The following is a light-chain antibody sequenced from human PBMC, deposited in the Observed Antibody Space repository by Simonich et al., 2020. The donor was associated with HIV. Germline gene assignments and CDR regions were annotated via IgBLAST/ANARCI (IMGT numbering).Light chain of an antibody. CDR1: SGINFCTYR. Sequence: QAVLTQPASLSASPGASASLTCTLRSGINFCTYRIYWYQPNPGSPPQYLLTYKSYSDKQQGSGVPSRFSGAKHASANAGILLISGLQAEDEADYYCSSYTSSSTLVFGGGTKLTVL. V-gene: IGLV5-45*01. J-gene: IGLJ2*01. CDR3: SSYTSSSTLV. CDR2: YKSYSDK.